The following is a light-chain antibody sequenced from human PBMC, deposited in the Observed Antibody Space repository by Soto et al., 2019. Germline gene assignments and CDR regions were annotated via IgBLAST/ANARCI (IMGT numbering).Light chain of an antibody. CDR1: ERIRTC. CDR3: QQYKNYPRP. Sequence: IQMTHSPSTLSTSIGDRVTITCRASERIRTCLAWYQHKPRKAPKFLIYDASSLEHEVQSRFSGSGPGTEFHLTIRHLRPDYFATYFCQQYKNYPRPFGQGTKVQIK. J-gene: IGKJ1*01. V-gene: IGKV1-5*01. CDR2: DAS.